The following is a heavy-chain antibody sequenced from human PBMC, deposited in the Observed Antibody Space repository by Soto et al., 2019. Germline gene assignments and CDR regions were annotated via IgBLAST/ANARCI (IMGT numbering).Heavy chain of an antibody. CDR3: ARVSITIFGLVIIGDAFDI. D-gene: IGHD3-3*01. J-gene: IGHJ3*02. V-gene: IGHV4-30-4*01. CDR1: GGSISSGDYY. CDR2: IYYSGST. Sequence: PSETLSLTCTVSGGSISSGDYYWSWIRQPPGKGLEWIGYIYYSGSTYYNPPLKSRVTISVDTSKNQFSLKLSSVTAADTAVYYCARVSITIFGLVIIGDAFDIWGQGTIVTVSS.